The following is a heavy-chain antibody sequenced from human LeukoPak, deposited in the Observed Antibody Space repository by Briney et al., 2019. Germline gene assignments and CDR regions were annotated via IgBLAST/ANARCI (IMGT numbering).Heavy chain of an antibody. CDR1: GFTFDDYA. CDR3: AKAQKSYYDSSGYSPAGAFDI. CDR2: ISWNSGSI. V-gene: IGHV3-9*03. Sequence: GGSLRLSCAASGFTFDDYAVHWVRQAPGKGLEWVSGISWNSGSIGYADSVKGRFTISRDNAKNSLYLQMNSLRAEDMALYYCAKAQKSYYDSSGYSPAGAFDIWGQGTMVTVSS. J-gene: IGHJ3*02. D-gene: IGHD3-22*01.